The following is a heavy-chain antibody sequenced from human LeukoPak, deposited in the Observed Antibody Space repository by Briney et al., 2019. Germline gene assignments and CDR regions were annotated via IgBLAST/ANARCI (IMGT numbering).Heavy chain of an antibody. CDR2: ITYDGYYK. D-gene: IGHD3-10*01. CDR1: GFTFTNYG. J-gene: IGHJ4*02. V-gene: IGHV3-30*03. Sequence: GESLKISCAASGFTFTNYGMHWVRQAPGKGLEWVALITYDGYYKYYSDSVKGRFTISSDTSKNTLYLQMNSLRAEDTAVYYCARDLSPVVRASPMGYWGQRTPVTVSS. CDR3: ARDLSPVVRASPMGY.